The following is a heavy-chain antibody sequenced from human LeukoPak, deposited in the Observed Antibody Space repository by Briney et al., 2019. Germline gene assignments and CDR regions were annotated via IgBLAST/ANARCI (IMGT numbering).Heavy chain of an antibody. Sequence: GGSLRLSCAASGFTFSSYGMHWVRQAPGKGLEWVAFIRYDGSNKYYADSVKGRFTISRDNSKNTLYLQMNSLRAEDTAVYYCAKDQRDIVVVPAAISTDYYFDYWGQGTLVTVSS. V-gene: IGHV3-30*02. D-gene: IGHD2-2*01. CDR1: GFTFSSYG. CDR3: AKDQRDIVVVPAAISTDYYFDY. CDR2: IRYDGSNK. J-gene: IGHJ4*02.